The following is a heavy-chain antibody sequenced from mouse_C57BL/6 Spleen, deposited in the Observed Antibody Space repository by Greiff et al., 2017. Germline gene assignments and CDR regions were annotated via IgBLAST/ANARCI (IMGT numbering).Heavy chain of an antibody. CDR1: GYTFTDHT. J-gene: IGHJ2*01. Sequence: VQLQQSDAELVKPGASVKISCKVSGYTFTDHTIHWMKQRPEQGLEWIGYIYPRDGSTKYNEKFKGKATLTADKSSSTAYMQLNSLTSEDSAVYFCAKGSIYYYGNEGYWGQGTTLTVSS. V-gene: IGHV1-78*01. D-gene: IGHD1-1*01. CDR3: AKGSIYYYGNEGY. CDR2: IYPRDGST.